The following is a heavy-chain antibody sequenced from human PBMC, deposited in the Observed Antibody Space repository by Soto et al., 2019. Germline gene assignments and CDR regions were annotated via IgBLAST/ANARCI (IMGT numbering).Heavy chain of an antibody. J-gene: IGHJ4*02. Sequence: GESLKISCKGSGYSFTSYWIGWVRQMPGKGLEWMGIIYPGDSDTRYSPSFQGQVTISADKSISTAYLQWSSLRVEDTAVYYCVGDGNNWNDFDYWGQGTLVTVSS. CDR1: GYSFTSYW. CDR3: VGDGNNWNDFDY. D-gene: IGHD1-20*01. V-gene: IGHV5-51*01. CDR2: IYPGDSDT.